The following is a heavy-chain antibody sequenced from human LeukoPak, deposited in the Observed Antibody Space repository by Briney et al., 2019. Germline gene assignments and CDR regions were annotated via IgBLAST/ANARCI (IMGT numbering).Heavy chain of an antibody. J-gene: IGHJ5*02. Sequence: ASVKVSCKASGGTFSGYAISWVRQAPGQGLEWMGGIIPIFGTANYAQKFQGRVTITADESMSTAYMELSSLRSEDTAVYYCARGKGVLRFLEWFPNWFDPWGQGTLVTVSS. D-gene: IGHD3-3*01. V-gene: IGHV1-69*13. CDR3: ARGKGVLRFLEWFPNWFDP. CDR2: IIPIFGTA. CDR1: GGTFSGYA.